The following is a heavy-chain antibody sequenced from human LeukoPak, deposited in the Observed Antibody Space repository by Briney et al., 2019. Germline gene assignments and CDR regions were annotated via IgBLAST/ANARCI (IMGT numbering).Heavy chain of an antibody. V-gene: IGHV1-8*01. CDR3: AKGLRSDY. Sequence: ASVKVSCKASGYTFSNYDINWVRQATGQGLEWMGWTNPNSGKRVYAQKFQGRVTMTSNSSINTAYMELTSLTSDDTAVYYCAKGLRSDYWGQGTLVTVSS. D-gene: IGHD3-16*02. CDR2: TNPNSGKR. J-gene: IGHJ4*02. CDR1: GYTFSNYD.